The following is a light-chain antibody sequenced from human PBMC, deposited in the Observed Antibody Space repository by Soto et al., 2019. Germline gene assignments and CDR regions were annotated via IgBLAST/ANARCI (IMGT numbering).Light chain of an antibody. CDR3: QQSYSTHT. CDR1: QSISSY. Sequence: DIQMTQSPSSLSASVGDRVTTTCRASQSISSYLNWYQQKPRKAPKLLIYAASSLQSGVPSRFSGSGSGSDFTLTISSLQPEDFATYYCQQSYSTHTFGQGTKLEIK. J-gene: IGKJ2*01. CDR2: AAS. V-gene: IGKV1-39*01.